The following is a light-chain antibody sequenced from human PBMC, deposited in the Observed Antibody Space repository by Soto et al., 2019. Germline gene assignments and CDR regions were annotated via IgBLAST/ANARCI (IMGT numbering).Light chain of an antibody. CDR2: DAS. V-gene: IGKV3-15*01. CDR3: QQYNNWPPSWT. J-gene: IGKJ1*01. Sequence: LVMTQSPATLSMSPGERANLSCRASESVSINLAWYQPKPGQSPRLLVYDASTRATGIPARFTGSGSGTEFTLTISSLQSEDFAVYFCQQYNNWPPSWTFGQGTKVDIK. CDR1: ESVSIN.